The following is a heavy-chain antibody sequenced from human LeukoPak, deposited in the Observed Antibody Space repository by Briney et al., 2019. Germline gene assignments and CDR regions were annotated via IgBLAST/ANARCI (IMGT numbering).Heavy chain of an antibody. CDR1: GFTFSSYG. D-gene: IGHD1-26*01. V-gene: IGHV3-20*04. J-gene: IGHJ4*02. CDR2: INWNGGST. Sequence: GGSLRLSCAASGFTFSSYGMHWVRQAPGKGLEWVSGINWNGGSTGYADSVKGRFTISRDNAKNSLYLQMNSLRAEDTALYYCARVRRYSGSHYYFDYWGQGTLVTVSS. CDR3: ARVRRYSGSHYYFDY.